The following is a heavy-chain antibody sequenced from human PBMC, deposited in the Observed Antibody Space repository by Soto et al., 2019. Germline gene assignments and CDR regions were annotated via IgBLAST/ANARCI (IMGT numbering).Heavy chain of an antibody. CDR3: VKLPRSYDILTGYYRVLLPFDY. D-gene: IGHD3-9*01. CDR2: ISSNGGST. Sequence: GGSLRLSCSASGFTFSSYAMHWVRQAPGKGLEYVSAISSNGGSTYYADSVKGRFTISRDNSKNTLYLQMSSLRAEDTAVYYCVKLPRSYDILTGYYRVLLPFDYWGQGTLVTVSS. V-gene: IGHV3-64D*08. CDR1: GFTFSSYA. J-gene: IGHJ4*02.